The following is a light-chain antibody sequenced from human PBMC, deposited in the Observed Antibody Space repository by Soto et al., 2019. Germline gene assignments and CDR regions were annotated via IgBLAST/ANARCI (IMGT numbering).Light chain of an antibody. CDR1: QSVSSSF. CDR2: GAS. V-gene: IGKV3-20*01. Sequence: EIMLTQSPGTLSLSPGETTTLSCRASQSVSSSFLAWYQQKPGQAPRLLIYGASIWATGIPDRFSGSGSGTDFTLTITRLEPEDFAMYLCQHYGTSLWTFGQGTKVEIK. CDR3: QHYGTSLWT. J-gene: IGKJ1*01.